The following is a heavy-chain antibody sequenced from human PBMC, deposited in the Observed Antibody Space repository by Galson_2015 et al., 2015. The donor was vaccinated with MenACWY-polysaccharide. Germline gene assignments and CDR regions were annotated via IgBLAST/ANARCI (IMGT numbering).Heavy chain of an antibody. V-gene: IGHV3-74*01. Sequence: SLRLSCAASGFTFSSYWMHWVRQAPGKGLVWVSRINSDESSTSYADSVKGRFTISRDNAKNTLYLRMNSLRDEDAAVYYCARASHCANGVCYKGGIDYWGQGTLVTVSS. CDR2: INSDESST. CDR3: ARASHCANGVCYKGGIDY. D-gene: IGHD2-8*01. CDR1: GFTFSSYW. J-gene: IGHJ4*02.